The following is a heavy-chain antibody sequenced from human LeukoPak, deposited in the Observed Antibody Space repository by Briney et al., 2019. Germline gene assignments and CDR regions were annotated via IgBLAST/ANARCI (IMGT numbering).Heavy chain of an antibody. CDR2: ISYDGSNK. D-gene: IGHD6-19*01. Sequence: GGSLRLSCAASGFTFSSYGMHWVRQAPGKGLEWVAVISYDGSNKYYADSVKGRFTISRDNSKNTLYLQMNSLRAEDTAVYYCAKDPVAVAYYYYGMDVWGQGTTVTVSS. CDR3: AKDPVAVAYYYYGMDV. J-gene: IGHJ6*02. CDR1: GFTFSSYG. V-gene: IGHV3-30*18.